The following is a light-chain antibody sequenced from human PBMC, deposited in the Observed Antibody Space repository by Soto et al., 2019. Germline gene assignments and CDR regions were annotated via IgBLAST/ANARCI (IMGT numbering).Light chain of an antibody. CDR2: DVS. CDR3: CSYAGSFDYV. CDR1: SSDVGGYNY. Sequence: QSALTQPRSVFGSPGQSVTISCTGTSSDVGGYNYVSWYQQHPGKAPKLMIYDVSKRPSGVPDRFSGSKSGNTASLTISGLQAEDEADYYCCSYAGSFDYVFGTGTKLTVL. J-gene: IGLJ1*01. V-gene: IGLV2-11*01.